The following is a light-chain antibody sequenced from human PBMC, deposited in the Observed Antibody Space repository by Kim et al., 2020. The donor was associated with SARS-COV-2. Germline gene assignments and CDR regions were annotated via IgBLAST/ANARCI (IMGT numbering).Light chain of an antibody. CDR3: QVWDGPSDHYV. CDR1: NIGSKN. J-gene: IGLJ1*01. V-gene: IGLV3-21*04. CDR2: YNT. Sequence: SYELTQPPSVSVAPGQTARLTCGGNNIGSKNVHWYQQMPGQAPVLVISYNTDRPSGIPERFSGSNFGNTATLTISRVEAGDEADYYCQVWDGPSDHYVFGTGTKVTVL.